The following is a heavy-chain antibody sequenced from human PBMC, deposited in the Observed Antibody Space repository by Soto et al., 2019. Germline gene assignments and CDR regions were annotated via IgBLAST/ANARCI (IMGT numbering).Heavy chain of an antibody. CDR2: ISWNSGSI. D-gene: IGHD2-2*01. CDR1: GFTFDDYA. Sequence: PGGALGLYCAASGFTFDDYAMHWVRQAPGKGLEWVSGISWNSGSIGYADSVKGRFTISRDNAKNSLYLQMNSLRAEDTALYYCAILGDIVVVPAADYYYYYGMDVWGQGTTVTVSS. CDR3: AILGDIVVVPAADYYYYYGMDV. J-gene: IGHJ6*02. V-gene: IGHV3-9*01.